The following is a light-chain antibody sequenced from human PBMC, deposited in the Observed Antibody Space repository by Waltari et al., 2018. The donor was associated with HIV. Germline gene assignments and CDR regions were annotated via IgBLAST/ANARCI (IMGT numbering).Light chain of an antibody. J-gene: IGKJ4*01. CDR3: QQYNNWPPLT. V-gene: IGKV3-15*01. CDR1: QSLSSN. Sequence: DIVMTQSPATLSVSPGERATLSCRASQSLSSNLAWYQQKPGQAPRLLIYGASTRATGIPARFSGSGSGTEFTLTISSLQSEDFAVYYCQQYNNWPPLTFGGGTKVEIK. CDR2: GAS.